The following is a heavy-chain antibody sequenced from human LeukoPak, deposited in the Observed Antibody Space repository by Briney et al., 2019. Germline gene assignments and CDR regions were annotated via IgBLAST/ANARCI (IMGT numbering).Heavy chain of an antibody. CDR2: IKQDGSKK. CDR3: ARDMDGGNSGIDY. D-gene: IGHD4-23*01. V-gene: IGHV3-7*01. Sequence: GGSLRLSCVASGFPFSSYWMTWVRQAPGKGLEWVANIKQDGSKKSYVDSVKGRFTISRDNAKNSLYLQMNSLRAEDTAVYYCARDMDGGNSGIDYWGQGTLVTVSS. J-gene: IGHJ4*02. CDR1: GFPFSSYW.